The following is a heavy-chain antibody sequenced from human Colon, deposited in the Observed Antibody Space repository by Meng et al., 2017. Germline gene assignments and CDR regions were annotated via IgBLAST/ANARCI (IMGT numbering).Heavy chain of an antibody. CDR1: GGSFSGYS. CDR3: ARSVRLGVAGKSGAY. Sequence: QVQLRQWGAGLLKPSETLSLTCAVYGGSFSGYSWSWIRQPPGKGLEWIGEINHTGNTSYNPSLKSRLTISVDTSKNQFSLNLSSVTAADTALYYCARSVRLGVAGKSGAYWGQGTLVTVSS. J-gene: IGHJ4*02. D-gene: IGHD6-19*01. CDR2: INHTGNT. V-gene: IGHV4-34*01.